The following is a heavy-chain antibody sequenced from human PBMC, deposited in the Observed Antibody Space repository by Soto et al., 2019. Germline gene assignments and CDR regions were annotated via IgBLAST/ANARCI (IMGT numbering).Heavy chain of an antibody. CDR2: ISQSGDTT. Sequence: ESGGGLVQPGGPLRLSCAASGFTFNTHAMYWVRQAPGKGLEWVSYISQSGDTTYYADSVKGRFTVSRDNDKDSMSLQMNSLRAEDTAVYYCLNGDYYVGQGTLVTVSS. V-gene: IGHV3-48*01. CDR1: GFTFNTHA. D-gene: IGHD4-17*01. J-gene: IGHJ4*02. CDR3: LNGDYY.